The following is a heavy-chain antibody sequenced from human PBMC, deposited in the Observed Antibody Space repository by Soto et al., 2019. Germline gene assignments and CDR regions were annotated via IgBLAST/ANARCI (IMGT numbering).Heavy chain of an antibody. CDR2: ISYDGSDN. CDR1: GFTFSSYD. CDR3: ANDSQHQLTSHAFDI. Sequence: QVQLVESGGGVVQPGRSLRLSCAASGFTFSSYDMHWVRQAPGKGLEWVAVISYDGSDNYYVESVRGRFTISRDNSKNTLYLQMNSLRAEDTAVYYCANDSQHQLTSHAFDIWGQGTMVTVSS. V-gene: IGHV3-30*18. J-gene: IGHJ3*02. D-gene: IGHD6-13*01.